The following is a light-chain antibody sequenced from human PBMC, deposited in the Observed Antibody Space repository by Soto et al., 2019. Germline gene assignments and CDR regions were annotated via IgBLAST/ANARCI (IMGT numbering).Light chain of an antibody. Sequence: DIQMTQSPSSLSASVGDRVTITCRASQSISSYLNWYQQKPGKAPKLLIYAASSLQSGVPSRFSGSGSRTDFTLTISSLQPEDFATYYCQQSYSTPDTFGGGTKVEIK. J-gene: IGKJ4*01. V-gene: IGKV1-39*01. CDR1: QSISSY. CDR3: QQSYSTPDT. CDR2: AAS.